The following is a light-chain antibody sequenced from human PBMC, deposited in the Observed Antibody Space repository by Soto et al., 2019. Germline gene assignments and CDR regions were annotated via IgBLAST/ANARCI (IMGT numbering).Light chain of an antibody. V-gene: IGKV3-15*01. CDR1: QSVSSN. Sequence: EIVVTQSPATLSVSPGERATLSCRASQSVSSNLAWYQQKPGQAPRLLIYGASTRATGIPARFSGSGSGTEFTLTISGLQSEDFAVYYCQQYDNWPRTFGQGTKVAIK. CDR3: QQYDNWPRT. CDR2: GAS. J-gene: IGKJ1*01.